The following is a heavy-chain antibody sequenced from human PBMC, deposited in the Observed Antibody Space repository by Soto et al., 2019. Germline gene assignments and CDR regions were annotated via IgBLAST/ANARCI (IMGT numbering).Heavy chain of an antibody. CDR3: ARVSGQTYYYYGMDV. CDR2: IIPIFGTA. V-gene: IGHV1-69*13. J-gene: IGHJ6*02. CDR1: GGTFSSYA. D-gene: IGHD6-25*01. Sequence: GASVKVSCKASGGTFSSYAISWVRQAPGQGLEWMGGIIPIFGTANYAQKFQGRVTITADESTSTAYMELSSLRSEDTAVYYCARVSGQTYYYYGMDVWGQGTTVTVSS.